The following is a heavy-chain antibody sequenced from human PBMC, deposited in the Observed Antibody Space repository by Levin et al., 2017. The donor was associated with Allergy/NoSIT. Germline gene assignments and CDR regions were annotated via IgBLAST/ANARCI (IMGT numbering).Heavy chain of an antibody. D-gene: IGHD6-13*01. CDR1: GGSISSSSYY. CDR2: IYYSGST. V-gene: IGHV4-39*01. CDR3: ARLSSWPYYYYGMDV. Sequence: SETLSLTCTVSGGSISSSSYYWGWIRQPPGKGLEWIGSIYYSGSTYYNPSLKSRVTISVDTSKNQFSLKLSSVTAADTAVYYCARLSSWPYYYYGMDVWGQGTTVTVSS. J-gene: IGHJ6*02.